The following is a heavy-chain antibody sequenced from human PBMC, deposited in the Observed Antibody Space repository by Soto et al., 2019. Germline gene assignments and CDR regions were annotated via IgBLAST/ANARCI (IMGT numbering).Heavy chain of an antibody. CDR1: GGSISSSSYY. D-gene: IGHD3-10*01. CDR3: ARDGVNWFDP. V-gene: IGHV4-39*02. J-gene: IGHJ5*02. Sequence: SGTLSLTCTVSGGSISSSSYYWGWIRQPPGKGLEWIGSIYYSGSTYYNPSLKSRVTISVDTSKNQFSLKLSSVTAADTAVYYCARDGVNWFDPWGQGTLVTVSS. CDR2: IYYSGST.